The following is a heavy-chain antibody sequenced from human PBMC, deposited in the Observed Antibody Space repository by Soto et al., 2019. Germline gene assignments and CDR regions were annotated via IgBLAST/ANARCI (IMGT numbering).Heavy chain of an antibody. CDR2: IYYSGST. D-gene: IGHD3-22*01. Sequence: SETLSLTCTVSGGSISSYYWSWIRQPPGKGLEWIGYIYYSGSTNYNPSLKSRVTISVDTSKNQFSLKLSSVTAADTAVYYCAREMTSRYYYDSSGPDDAFDIWGQGTMVTVSS. V-gene: IGHV4-59*01. J-gene: IGHJ3*02. CDR3: AREMTSRYYYDSSGPDDAFDI. CDR1: GGSISSYY.